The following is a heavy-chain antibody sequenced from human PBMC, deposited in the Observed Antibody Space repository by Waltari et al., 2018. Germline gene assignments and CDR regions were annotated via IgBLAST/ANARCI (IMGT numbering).Heavy chain of an antibody. V-gene: IGHV3-21*01. CDR1: GFTFSSYS. CDR2: IISSSSYI. Sequence: EVQLVESGGGLVKPGGSLRLSCAASGFTFSSYSMNWVRQAHGKGLEWVSSIISSSSYIYYADSVKGRFTISRDNAKNSLYLQMNSLRAEDTAVYYCARAGYCTNGVCYFGRDYWGQGTLVTVSS. CDR3: ARAGYCTNGVCYFGRDY. D-gene: IGHD2-8*01. J-gene: IGHJ4*02.